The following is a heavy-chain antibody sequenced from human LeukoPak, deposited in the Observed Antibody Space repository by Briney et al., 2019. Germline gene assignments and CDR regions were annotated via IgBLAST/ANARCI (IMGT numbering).Heavy chain of an antibody. CDR3: ARDHVAVAGTLSY. J-gene: IGHJ4*02. Sequence: QPGGSLRLSCAASGFTFSSYRMNWVRQAPGKGLEWVSYISSSSSTIYYADSVKGRFTISRDNAKNSLYLQMNSLRAEDTAVYYCARDHVAVAGTLSYWGQGTLVTVSS. CDR1: GFTFSSYR. V-gene: IGHV3-48*04. D-gene: IGHD6-19*01. CDR2: ISSSSSTI.